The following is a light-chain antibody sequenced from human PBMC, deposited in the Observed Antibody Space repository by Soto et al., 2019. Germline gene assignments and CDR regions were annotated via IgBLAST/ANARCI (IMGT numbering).Light chain of an antibody. CDR1: QNVSRSY. V-gene: IGKV3-20*01. CDR2: GAS. J-gene: IGKJ4*01. Sequence: EIVLTQSPGTLSLSPGERATLSCRASQNVSRSYLAWYQQKPGQAPRLLIYGASSRATGVPDRFSGSGSGTDFTLTISRLEPEDFAVYYCQQYGSSPLTFGGGTKVEIK. CDR3: QQYGSSPLT.